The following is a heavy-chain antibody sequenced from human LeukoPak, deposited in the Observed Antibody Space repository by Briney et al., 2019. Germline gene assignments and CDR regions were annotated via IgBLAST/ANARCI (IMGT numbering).Heavy chain of an antibody. CDR2: IWYDGSNK. D-gene: IGHD3-9*01. J-gene: IGHJ4*02. Sequence: GGSLRLSCAASGFTFSSYGVHWVRQAPGKGLEWVAVIWYDGSNKYYADSVKGRFTISRDNSKNTVYLQMNSLRAEDTAVYYCARGIRDFDWLADYWGQGTLVTVSS. CDR1: GFTFSSYG. CDR3: ARGIRDFDWLADY. V-gene: IGHV3-33*01.